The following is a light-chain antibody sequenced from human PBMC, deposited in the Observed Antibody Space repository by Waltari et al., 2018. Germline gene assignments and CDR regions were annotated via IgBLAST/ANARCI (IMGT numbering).Light chain of an antibody. J-gene: IGLJ3*02. Sequence: QSVLTPPPSASGTPGPRVTMSCSGSPSNIGRTPATWYQTLPGTAPRLLIYSGDQRPSGVPERLSGSKSGTSASLAISGLQSEDEADYYCAVWDDSLNGQVFGGGTKLTVL. V-gene: IGLV1-44*01. CDR2: SGD. CDR1: PSNIGRTP. CDR3: AVWDDSLNGQV.